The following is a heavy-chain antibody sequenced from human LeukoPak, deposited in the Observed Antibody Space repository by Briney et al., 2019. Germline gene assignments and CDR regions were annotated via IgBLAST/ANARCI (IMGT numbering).Heavy chain of an antibody. CDR2: INPNSGNT. D-gene: IGHD5-18*01. Sequence: ASVKVSCTASGYTFTGYYMHWVRQAPGQGLEWMGWINPNSGNTGYAQKFQGRVTMTRNTSISTAYMELSSLRSEDTAVYYCASIGYSYGSLNYWGQGTLVTVSS. J-gene: IGHJ4*02. CDR3: ASIGYSYGSLNY. V-gene: IGHV1-8*02. CDR1: GYTFTGYY.